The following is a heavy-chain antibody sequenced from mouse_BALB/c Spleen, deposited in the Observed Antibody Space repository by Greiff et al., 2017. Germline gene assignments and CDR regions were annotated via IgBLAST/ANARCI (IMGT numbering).Heavy chain of an antibody. V-gene: IGHV5-6-5*01. CDR2: ISSGGST. Sequence: EVMLVESGGGLVKPGGSLKLSCAASGFTFSSYAMSWVRQTPEKRLEWVASISSGGSTYYPDSVKGRFTISRDNARNILYLQMSSLRSEDTAMYYCARGVIYYDYDEPPFAYWGQGTLVTVSA. CDR3: ARGVIYYDYDEPPFAY. CDR1: GFTFSSYA. J-gene: IGHJ3*01. D-gene: IGHD2-4*01.